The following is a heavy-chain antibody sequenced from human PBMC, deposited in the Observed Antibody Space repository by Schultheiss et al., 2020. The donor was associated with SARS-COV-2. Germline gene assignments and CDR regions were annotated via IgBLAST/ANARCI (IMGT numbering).Heavy chain of an antibody. D-gene: IGHD3-3*01. J-gene: IGHJ4*02. CDR3: ARARDVSIFGTSSADS. CDR2: IYPGDSDT. CDR1: GYSFTSYW. V-gene: IGHV5-51*01. Sequence: GESLKISCKGSGYSFTSYWIGWVRQMPGKGLEWMGIIYPGDSDTRYSPSFQGHVTISVDKSISTAYLQWSSLKASDTAMYYCARARDVSIFGTSSADSWGQGTLVTVSS.